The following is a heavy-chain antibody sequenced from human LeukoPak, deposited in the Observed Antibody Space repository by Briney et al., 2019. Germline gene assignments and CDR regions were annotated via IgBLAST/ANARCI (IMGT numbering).Heavy chain of an antibody. CDR2: INHSGST. J-gene: IGHJ4*02. CDR1: GGSFSGYY. D-gene: IGHD5-18*01. Sequence: KTSETLSLTCAVYGGSFSGYYWSWIRQPPGKGLEWIGEINHSGSTNYNPSLKSRVTISVDTSKNQFSLKLSSVTAADTAVYYCARGPQQLRPRGYFDYWGQGTLVTVSS. CDR3: ARGPQQLRPRGYFDY. V-gene: IGHV4-34*01.